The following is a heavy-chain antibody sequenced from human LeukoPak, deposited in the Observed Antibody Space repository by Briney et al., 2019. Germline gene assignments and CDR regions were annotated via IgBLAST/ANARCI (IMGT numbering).Heavy chain of an antibody. CDR2: INHSGST. D-gene: IGHD4-17*01. Sequence: SETLSLTCTVSGGSISSSSYYWSWIRQPPGKGLEWIGEINHSGSTNYNPSLKSRVTISVDTSKNQFSLKLSSVTAADTAVYYCARLANLRRSLYYYYYMDVWGKGTTVTVSS. J-gene: IGHJ6*03. V-gene: IGHV4-39*07. CDR3: ARLANLRRSLYYYYYMDV. CDR1: GGSISSSSYY.